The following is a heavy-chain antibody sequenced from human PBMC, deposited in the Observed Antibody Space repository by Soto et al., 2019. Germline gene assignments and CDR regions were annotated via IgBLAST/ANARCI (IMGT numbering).Heavy chain of an antibody. Sequence: QVPLVQSGAEVKKPGASVKVSCKASGYTFTSYGISWVRQAPGQGLEWMGWISAYNGNTNYAQKLQGRVTMTTDTSTSTAYMELRSLRSDDTAVYYCARDIVGLITTKYYYGMDVWGQGTTVTVSS. CDR2: ISAYNGNT. V-gene: IGHV1-18*01. CDR3: ARDIVGLITTKYYYGMDV. CDR1: GYTFTSYG. D-gene: IGHD1-1*01. J-gene: IGHJ6*02.